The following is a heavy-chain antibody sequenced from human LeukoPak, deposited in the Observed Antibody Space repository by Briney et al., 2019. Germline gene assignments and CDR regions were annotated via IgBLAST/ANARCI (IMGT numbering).Heavy chain of an antibody. J-gene: IGHJ4*02. CDR1: GYSFTSYW. CDR2: IYPGDSDT. CDR3: ARQSIAVAGTDYFDY. D-gene: IGHD6-19*01. V-gene: IGHV5-51*01. Sequence: GEPLKISCKGSGYSFTSYWIGWVRQMPGKGLEWMGIIYPGDSDTRYSPSFQGQVTISADKSISTAYLQWSSLKASDTAMYYCARQSIAVAGTDYFDYWGQGTLVTVSS.